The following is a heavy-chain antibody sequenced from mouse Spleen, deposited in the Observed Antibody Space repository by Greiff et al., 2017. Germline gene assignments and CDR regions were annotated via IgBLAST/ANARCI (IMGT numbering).Heavy chain of an antibody. J-gene: IGHJ3*01. CDR3: TKDYGNPFAY. CDR2: IYPGNSDT. D-gene: IGHD2-1*01. Sequence: VQLQQSGTVLARPGASVKMSCKASGYSFTSYWMHWVKQRPGQGLEWIGAIYPGNSDTSYNQKFKGKAKLTAVTSASTAYMELSSLTNEDSAVYYCTKDYGNPFAYWGQGTLVTVSA. CDR1: GYSFTSYW. V-gene: IGHV1-5*01.